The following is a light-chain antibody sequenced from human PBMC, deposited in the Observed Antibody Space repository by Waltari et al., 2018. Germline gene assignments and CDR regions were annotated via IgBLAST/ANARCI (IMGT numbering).Light chain of an antibody. CDR3: SSYTSSSTLWV. Sequence: QSALTQPASVSGSPGQSITISCTGTSSDVGGYNYVSWYQQHPGKAPKRMIYDVSNRPSWFSNRFSGSKSGNTASLTISGLQAEDEADYYCSSYTSSSTLWVFGGGTKLTVL. CDR2: DVS. J-gene: IGLJ3*02. V-gene: IGLV2-14*03. CDR1: SSDVGGYNY.